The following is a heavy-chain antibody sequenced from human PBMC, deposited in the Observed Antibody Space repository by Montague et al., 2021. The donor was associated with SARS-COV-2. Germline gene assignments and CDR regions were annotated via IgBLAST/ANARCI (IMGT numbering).Heavy chain of an antibody. J-gene: IGHJ4*02. CDR3: ASRGAGWFGSNPERFDY. Sequence: SETLSLTCAVSGGSISSSNCWSWVRQPPSKGLEWFGEIYHSGSTXYNPPLKSRVTISVDKSKNQLSLKLSSVTAADTAVYYCASRGAGWFGSNPERFDYWGQGTLVTVSS. D-gene: IGHD3-10*01. V-gene: IGHV4-4*02. CDR1: GGSISSSNC. CDR2: IYHSGST.